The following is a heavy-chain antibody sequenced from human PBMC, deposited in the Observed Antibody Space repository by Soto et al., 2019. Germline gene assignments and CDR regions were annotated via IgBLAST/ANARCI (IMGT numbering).Heavy chain of an antibody. V-gene: IGHV3-30*18. Sequence: GGSLRLSCAASGFTFSSYAMHWVRQAPGKGLEWVAVISYDGSNKYYADSVKGRFTISRDNSKNTLYLQMNSLRAEDTAVYYCAKITGLNWFDPWGQGTLVTVSS. CDR2: ISYDGSNK. CDR1: GFTFSSYA. CDR3: AKITGLNWFDP. J-gene: IGHJ5*02. D-gene: IGHD1-20*01.